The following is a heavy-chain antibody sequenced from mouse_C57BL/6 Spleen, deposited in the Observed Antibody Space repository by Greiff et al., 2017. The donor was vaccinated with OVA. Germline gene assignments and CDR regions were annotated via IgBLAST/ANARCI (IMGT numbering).Heavy chain of an antibody. CDR1: GYTFTSYW. CDR3: ARNPTYGNYDYAMDY. J-gene: IGHJ4*01. Sequence: QVQLQQSGAELVKPGASVKMSCKASGYTFTSYWITWVKQRPGQGLEWIGDIYPGSGSTNYNEKFKSKATLTVDTSSSTAYMQLSSLTSEDSAVYYCARNPTYGNYDYAMDYWGQGTSVTVSS. V-gene: IGHV1-55*01. CDR2: IYPGSGST. D-gene: IGHD2-1*01.